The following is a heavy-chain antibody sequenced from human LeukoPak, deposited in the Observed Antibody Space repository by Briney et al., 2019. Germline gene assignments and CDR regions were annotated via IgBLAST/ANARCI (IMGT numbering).Heavy chain of an antibody. D-gene: IGHD3-16*02. V-gene: IGHV1-2*02. Sequence: ASVKVSCKASGYTFTSYDINWVRQAPGQGPEGMGWINPNSGGTNYAQKFQGRVTMTRDTSISTAYMELSRLRSDDTAVYYCARDGQTSDYVWGSYRFPYYGMDVWGQGTTVTVSS. CDR1: GYTFTSYD. J-gene: IGHJ6*02. CDR2: INPNSGGT. CDR3: ARDGQTSDYVWGSYRFPYYGMDV.